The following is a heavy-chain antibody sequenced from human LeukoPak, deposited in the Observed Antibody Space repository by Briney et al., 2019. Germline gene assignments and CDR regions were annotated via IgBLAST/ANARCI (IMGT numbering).Heavy chain of an antibody. Sequence: GGSLRLSCAASGFTFSSYSMNWVRQAPGKGLEWVSSISSSSSYIYYADSVKGQFTIYRDNAKNSLYLQMNRLRAEDTAVYYCAREQYNYYGSGSYSDYWGQGTLVTVSS. V-gene: IGHV3-21*01. D-gene: IGHD3-10*01. CDR1: GFTFSSYS. J-gene: IGHJ4*02. CDR2: ISSSSSYI. CDR3: AREQYNYYGSGSYSDY.